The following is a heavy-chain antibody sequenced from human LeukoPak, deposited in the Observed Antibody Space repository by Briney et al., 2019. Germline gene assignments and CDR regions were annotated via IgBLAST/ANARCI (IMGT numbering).Heavy chain of an antibody. V-gene: IGHV3-21*04. J-gene: IGHJ3*02. D-gene: IGHD3-3*01. CDR1: GFTLSSYS. CDR2: ISSSSSYI. Sequence: PGGSLRLSCAASGFTLSSYSMNWVRQAPGKGLEWVSSISSSSSYIYYADSVKGRFTISRDNAKNSLYLQMNSLRAEDTALYYCAKGGLEWLFYAFDIWGQGTMVTVSS. CDR3: AKGGLEWLFYAFDI.